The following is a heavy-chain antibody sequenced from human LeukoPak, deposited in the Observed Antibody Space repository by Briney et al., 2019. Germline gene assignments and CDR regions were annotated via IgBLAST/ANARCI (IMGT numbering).Heavy chain of an antibody. D-gene: IGHD3-22*01. CDR3: AGRKPYYYDSSGYYPFDY. Sequence: GASVKVSCKASGYTFTGYYMHWVRQAPGQGLEWMGRINPNSGSTNYAQKFQGRVTITADESTSTAYMELSSLRSEDTAVYYCAGRKPYYYDSSGYYPFDYWGQGTLVTVSS. CDR2: INPNSGST. CDR1: GYTFTGYY. J-gene: IGHJ4*02. V-gene: IGHV1-2*06.